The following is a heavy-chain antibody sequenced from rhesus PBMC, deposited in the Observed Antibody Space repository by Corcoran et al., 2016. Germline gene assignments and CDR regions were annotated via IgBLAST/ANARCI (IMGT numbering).Heavy chain of an antibody. CDR2: VRGAGGST. CDR3: SRGLDS. J-gene: IGHJ4*01. Sequence: DVQVAESGGGLVQPGGSLRLSCAASGFPFTDYWMHRVRQAPGMGCEGDCRVRGAGGSTIYASSVKGRFTISRENAKNSVYLQMNSLRGEDTAVYYCSRGLDSWGRGVSVTVSS. CDR1: GFPFTDYW. V-gene: IGHV3-119*01.